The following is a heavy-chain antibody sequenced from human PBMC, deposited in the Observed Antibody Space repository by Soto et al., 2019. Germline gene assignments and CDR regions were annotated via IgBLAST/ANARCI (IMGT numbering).Heavy chain of an antibody. V-gene: IGHV4-39*01. Sequence: SETLSLTCTVSGGSISSSSYYWGWIRQPPGKGMVWIGSIYYSGSTYYNPSLKSRVTISVDTSKNQFSLKLSSVTAADTAVYYCATLYTLGYCSGGSCPEYFQHWGQGTLVTVSS. CDR1: GGSISSSSYY. CDR2: IYYSGST. J-gene: IGHJ1*01. CDR3: ATLYTLGYCSGGSCPEYFQH. D-gene: IGHD2-15*01.